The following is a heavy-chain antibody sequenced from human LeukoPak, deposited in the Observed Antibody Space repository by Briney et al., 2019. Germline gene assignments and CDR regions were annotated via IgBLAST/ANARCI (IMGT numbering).Heavy chain of an antibody. CDR1: GYTFTSNY. CDR2: IYPRDGST. CDR3: ARDQEGFDY. V-gene: IGHV1-46*01. J-gene: IGHJ4*02. Sequence: ASVKVSCKASGYTFTSNYIHWMRQAPGQGLEWTGMIYPRDGSTSYAQKFQGRVTVTRDTSTSTVHMELSGLRSEDTAVYYCARDQEGFDYWGQGTLVTVSS.